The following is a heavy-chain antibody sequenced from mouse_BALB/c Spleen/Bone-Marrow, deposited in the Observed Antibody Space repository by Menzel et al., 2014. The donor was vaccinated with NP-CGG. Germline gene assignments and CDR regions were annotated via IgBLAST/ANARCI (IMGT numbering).Heavy chain of an antibody. CDR3: ARWVVGRDYAMDY. CDR2: IYPGNVNT. J-gene: IGHJ4*01. V-gene: IGHV1S56*01. D-gene: IGHD1-1*01. CDR1: GYTFTSYY. Sequence: QVQLKESGPELVKPGASVRISRKASGYTFTSYYIHWVKQRPGQGLEWIGWIYPGNVNTKYNEKFKGKATLTADKSSSAAYMQLSSLTSEDSAVYFCARWVVGRDYAMDYWGQGTSVTVSS.